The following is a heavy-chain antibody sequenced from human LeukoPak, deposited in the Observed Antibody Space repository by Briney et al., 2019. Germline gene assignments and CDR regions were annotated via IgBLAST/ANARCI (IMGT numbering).Heavy chain of an antibody. D-gene: IGHD3-10*01. CDR1: GFTFSSYE. CDR3: AGKTSGAVPII. J-gene: IGHJ4*02. CDR2: ISSSSSYI. V-gene: IGHV3-21*01. Sequence: GGSLRLSCAASGFTFSSYEMNWVRQAPGKGLEWVSSISSSSSYIYYADSVKGRFTISRDNAKNSLYLQMNSLRAEDTAVYYCAGKTSGAVPIIWGQGTLVTVSS.